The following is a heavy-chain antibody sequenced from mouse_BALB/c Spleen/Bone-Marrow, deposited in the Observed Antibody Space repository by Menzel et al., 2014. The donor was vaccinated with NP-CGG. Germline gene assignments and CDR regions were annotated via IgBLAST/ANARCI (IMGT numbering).Heavy chain of an antibody. CDR2: ISTYYGDA. CDR3: ARSHYYGLYYAMDY. D-gene: IGHD1-1*01. CDR1: GYTFTDYA. V-gene: IGHV1-67*01. Sequence: QVQLQQSGAELVRPGVSVKISCKGSGYTFTDYAMHWVKQSHAKSLEWIGAISTYYGDASYNQKFKGKATFTADTSSNTAYMQLSSLASEDSAVYYCARSHYYGLYYAMDYWGQGTSVTVSS. J-gene: IGHJ4*01.